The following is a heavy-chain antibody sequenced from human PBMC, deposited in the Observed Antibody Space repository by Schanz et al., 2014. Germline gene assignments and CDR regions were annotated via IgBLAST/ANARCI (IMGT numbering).Heavy chain of an antibody. CDR2: INPNSGDT. CDR1: GYTFAVYY. D-gene: IGHD2-2*01. CDR3: ARERCSSTTCYVGYDP. Sequence: QVQLVQSGAEVKKPGASVKVSCKASGYTFAVYYIHWVRQAPGQGVEFMGWINPNSGDTEYGQKFEGRITLTRDTSTSTAYMELSSLTSDDTAVYYCARERCSSTTCYVGYDPWGQGTLVTVSS. J-gene: IGHJ5*02. V-gene: IGHV1-2*02.